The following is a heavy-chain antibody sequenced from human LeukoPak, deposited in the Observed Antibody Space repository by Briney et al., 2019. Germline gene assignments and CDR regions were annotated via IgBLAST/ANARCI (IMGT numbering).Heavy chain of an antibody. V-gene: IGHV3-30*02. CDR2: IRLDGVTT. J-gene: IGHJ1*01. CDR1: GFTFSTYG. D-gene: IGHD3-9*01. CDR3: AKGYDTRH. Sequence: GGSLRLSCAASGFTFSTYGMHWVRQAPGKGLKWVAFIRLDGVTTYHADSVKGRFTISRDNSKNTLYLQMNSLRTEDTAMYYCAKGYDTRHWGQGTLVIVSS.